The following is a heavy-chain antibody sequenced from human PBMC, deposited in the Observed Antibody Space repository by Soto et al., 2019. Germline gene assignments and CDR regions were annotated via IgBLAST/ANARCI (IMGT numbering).Heavy chain of an antibody. V-gene: IGHV1-69*13. J-gene: IGHJ5*02. Sequence: GASVKVSCKASGGTFSSYAISWVRQAPGQGLEWMGGIIPIFGTANYAQKFQGRVTITADESTSTAYMELSSLRSEDTAVYYCARRRTGTTNNWFDPWGQGTLVTVSS. CDR3: ARRRTGTTNNWFDP. CDR1: GGTFSSYA. D-gene: IGHD1-7*01. CDR2: IIPIFGTA.